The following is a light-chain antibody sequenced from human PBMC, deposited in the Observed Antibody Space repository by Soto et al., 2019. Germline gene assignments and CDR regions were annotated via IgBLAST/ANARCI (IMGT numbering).Light chain of an antibody. Sequence: EVVLTQSPGTLSLSPGEGATLSCRVSQSIRSNLAWYQQRPGQAPRLLIYGASSRATGIPDRFSGSGSGTDFTLTISRLEPEDFAVYYCQQNGSSPWTFGQGTKVDIK. V-gene: IGKV3-20*01. J-gene: IGKJ1*01. CDR3: QQNGSSPWT. CDR2: GAS. CDR1: QSIRSN.